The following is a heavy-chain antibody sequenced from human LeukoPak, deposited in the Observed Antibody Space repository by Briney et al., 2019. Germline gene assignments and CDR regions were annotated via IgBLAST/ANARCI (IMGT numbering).Heavy chain of an antibody. V-gene: IGHV3-23*01. CDR1: GFTFSSYA. CDR2: ISGSGGST. D-gene: IGHD3-3*01. Sequence: GGSLRLSCAASGFTFSSYAMSWVRQAPGKGLEWVSAISGSGGSTYYADSVKGRFTISRDNSKNTLYLQMNSLRAEDTAVYYCAKDSSTIFGVVITVEHWGQGTLVTVSS. CDR3: AKDSSTIFGVVITVEH. J-gene: IGHJ1*01.